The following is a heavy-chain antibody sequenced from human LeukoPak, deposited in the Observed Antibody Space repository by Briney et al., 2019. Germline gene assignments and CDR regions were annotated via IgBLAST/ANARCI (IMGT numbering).Heavy chain of an antibody. D-gene: IGHD3-22*01. CDR3: ARGRRLARYYYDSSGYPYYFDY. CDR2: INHSGST. J-gene: IGHJ4*02. CDR1: GGSFSGYY. V-gene: IGHV4-34*01. Sequence: PSETLSLTCAVYGGSFSGYYCSWIRQPPWKGLEWIGEINHSGSTNYNPPLKSLATISVDTSKNQFSLKLSSVTAADTAVYYCARGRRLARYYYDSSGYPYYFDYWGQGTLVTVSS.